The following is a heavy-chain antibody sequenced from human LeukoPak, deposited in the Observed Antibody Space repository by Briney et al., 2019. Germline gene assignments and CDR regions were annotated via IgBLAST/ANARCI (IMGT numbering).Heavy chain of an antibody. V-gene: IGHV4-39*07. J-gene: IGHJ4*02. CDR3: ATHPLEQWLGAFDY. Sequence: PSETLSLTCTVSGGSISSSSYYWGWLRQPPGKGLEWVGSIYYSGSTYYNPSLKSRVTISVDTSKNQFSLKLSSVTAADTAVYYCATHPLEQWLGAFDYWGQGTLVTVSS. CDR1: GGSISSSSYY. D-gene: IGHD6-19*01. CDR2: IYYSGST.